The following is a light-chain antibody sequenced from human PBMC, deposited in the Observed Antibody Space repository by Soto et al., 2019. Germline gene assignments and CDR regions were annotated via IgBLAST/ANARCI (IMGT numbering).Light chain of an antibody. CDR2: DAS. J-gene: IGKJ1*01. CDR3: HQRCNWPPRP. V-gene: IGKV3-11*01. Sequence: EIVLTQSPATLSLSPGERVTLSCRASHSVSSNLAWYQQKPGQTPRLLMYDASDRATGVPARSSGSGSGTDCTLTISSLEPEDFAGYCCHQRCNWPPRPFGQATKVDIK. CDR1: HSVSSN.